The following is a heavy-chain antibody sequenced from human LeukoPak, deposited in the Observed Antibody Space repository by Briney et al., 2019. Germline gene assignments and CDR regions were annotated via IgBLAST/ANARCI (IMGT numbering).Heavy chain of an antibody. V-gene: IGHV3-23*01. Sequence: GGSLRLSCAASGLTFTSYSMSWVRQAPGKGLEWVSGTSDRGDYTYYADSVKGRFTISRDNSKNTLYLQMNSLRAEDTALYFCAKKAQYNGNYPLDYWGQGTLVTVSS. CDR2: TSDRGDYT. D-gene: IGHD1-26*01. J-gene: IGHJ4*02. CDR1: GLTFTSYS. CDR3: AKKAQYNGNYPLDY.